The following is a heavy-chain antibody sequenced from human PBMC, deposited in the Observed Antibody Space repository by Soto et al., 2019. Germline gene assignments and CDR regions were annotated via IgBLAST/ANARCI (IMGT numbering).Heavy chain of an antibody. CDR1: GGTFSSYA. J-gene: IGHJ4*02. V-gene: IGHV1-69*13. CDR3: ARDHTTYYYDSSGYYFPYYFDY. CDR2: IIPIFGTA. Sequence: SVKVSCKASGGTFSSYAISWVRQAPGQGLEWMGGIIPIFGTANYAQKFQGRVTITADESTSTAYMELSSLRSEDTAVYYCARDHTTYYYDSSGYYFPYYFDYWGQGTLVTVSS. D-gene: IGHD3-22*01.